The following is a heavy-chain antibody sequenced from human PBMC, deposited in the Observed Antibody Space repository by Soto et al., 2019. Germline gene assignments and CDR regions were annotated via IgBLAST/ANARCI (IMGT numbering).Heavy chain of an antibody. CDR3: TLGRSYLEGWFDP. V-gene: IGHV1-69*01. D-gene: IGHD3-16*02. J-gene: IGHJ5*02. CDR2: VIPIFGTA. Sequence: QVQRVQSAAEVKNPGSSAKVSCMAAGGNFSSYAISWVRQDPGQGREWMGGVIPIFGTANYAQKFQGRVTITADESTSTAYMELSSLRSEDTAVYYCTLGRSYLEGWFDPWGQGTLVTVSS. CDR1: GGNFSSYA.